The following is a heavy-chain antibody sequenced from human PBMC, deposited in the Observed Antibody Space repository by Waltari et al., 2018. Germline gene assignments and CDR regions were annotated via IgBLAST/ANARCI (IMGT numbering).Heavy chain of an antibody. CDR1: GYTFTGYY. J-gene: IGHJ6*03. CDR2: SNPNSGGT. V-gene: IGHV1-2*04. CDR3: ARGGDNWNRFDMDV. D-gene: IGHD1-20*01. Sequence: QVQLVQSGAEVKKPGASVKVSCKASGYTFTGYYMHWVRQAPGQGLEWMAWSNPNSGGTNYAKKFQGWVTMTRDTSISTAYMELSRLRSDDTAVYYCARGGDNWNRFDMDVWGKGTTVTVSS.